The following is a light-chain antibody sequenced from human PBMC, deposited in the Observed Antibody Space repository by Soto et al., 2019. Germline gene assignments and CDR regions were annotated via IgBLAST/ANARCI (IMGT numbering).Light chain of an antibody. CDR3: QQYNSYPYT. J-gene: IGKJ2*01. V-gene: IGKV1-5*03. CDR1: QSISSW. CDR2: KAS. Sequence: DIQMTQSPSTLSASVGDRVTITCRASQSISSWLAWYQQKPGKAPKLLIYKASSLESGVPSRFSGSVSGTGFTLTISSLQPDDFATYYCQQYNSYPYTFGQGTKREIK.